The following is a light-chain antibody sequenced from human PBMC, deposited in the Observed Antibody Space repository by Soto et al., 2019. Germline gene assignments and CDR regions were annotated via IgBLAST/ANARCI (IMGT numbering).Light chain of an antibody. J-gene: IGLJ1*01. V-gene: IGLV2-14*01. Sequence: QSVLTQPASVSGSPGQSITISCTGTSSDVGGYDYVSWYQLHPGKAPKLMVFEVSNRPSGVFYRFSGSKSGNTASLTISGLQAEDEAYYFCSSYSLSTAYLFGTGTKVTVL. CDR2: EVS. CDR1: SSDVGGYDY. CDR3: SSYSLSTAYL.